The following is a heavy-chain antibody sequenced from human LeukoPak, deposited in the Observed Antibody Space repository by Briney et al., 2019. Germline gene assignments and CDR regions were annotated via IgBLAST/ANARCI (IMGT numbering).Heavy chain of an antibody. D-gene: IGHD6-19*01. V-gene: IGHV1-18*01. CDR1: GYTFTIYG. J-gene: IGHJ4*02. CDR3: ARDPGYSSGWYFDY. CDR2: ISAYNGNA. Sequence: ASVKVSCQASGYTFTIYGISWVEQAPGQGLEWMGWISAYNGNANYAQKLQGRVTMTTDTSTSTAYMELRSLRSDDTAVYYCARDPGYSSGWYFDYWGQGTLVTVSS.